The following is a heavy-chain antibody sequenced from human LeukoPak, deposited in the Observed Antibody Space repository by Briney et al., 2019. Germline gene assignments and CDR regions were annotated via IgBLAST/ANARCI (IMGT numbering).Heavy chain of an antibody. CDR2: TSYSGST. J-gene: IGHJ5*02. CDR1: GGSISGSCCY. D-gene: IGHD3-16*01. Sequence: SETLSLTCTVSGGSISGSCCYWGWIRQTPGKDLEWIGSTSYSGSTHYNPSFKSRVTVSVDTSKNQFFLNLSSLTAPHTAGFYCSRTRGDSEIIAAPGGQGPLVTVSS. CDR3: SRTRGDSEIIAAP. V-gene: IGHV4-39*01.